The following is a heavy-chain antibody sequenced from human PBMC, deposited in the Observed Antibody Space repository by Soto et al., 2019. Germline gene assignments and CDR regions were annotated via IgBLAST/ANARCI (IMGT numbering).Heavy chain of an antibody. D-gene: IGHD3-10*01. CDR3: ARVKRLRRITMVRGVAYYYYYYMDV. CDR1: GFTFSDHY. Sequence: GGSLRLSCAASGFTFSDHYMDWVRQAPGKGLEWVGRTRNKANSYTTEYAASVKGRFTISRDDSKNSLYLQMNSLKTEDTAVYYCARVKRLRRITMVRGVAYYYYYYMDVWGKGTTVTVSS. CDR2: TRNKANSYTT. J-gene: IGHJ6*03. V-gene: IGHV3-72*01.